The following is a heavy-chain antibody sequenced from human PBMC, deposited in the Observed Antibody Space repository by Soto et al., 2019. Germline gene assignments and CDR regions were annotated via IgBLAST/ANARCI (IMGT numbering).Heavy chain of an antibody. CDR3: AKEAGTGYSSSWYDGSRPNYYYYYGMDV. D-gene: IGHD6-13*01. V-gene: IGHV3-30*18. J-gene: IGHJ6*02. Sequence: PGGSLRLSCAASGFTFSSYGMHWVRQAPGKGLEWVAVISYDGSNKYYADSVKGRFTIPRDNSKNTLYLQMNSLRAEDTAVYYCAKEAGTGYSSSWYDGSRPNYYYYYGMDVWGQGTTVTVSS. CDR2: ISYDGSNK. CDR1: GFTFSSYG.